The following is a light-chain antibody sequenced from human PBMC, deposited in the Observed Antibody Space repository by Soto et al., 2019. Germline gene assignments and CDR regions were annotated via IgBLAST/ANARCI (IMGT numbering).Light chain of an antibody. CDR3: QQRSNWPPKWT. CDR2: DAS. CDR1: QRIGSY. J-gene: IGKJ1*01. Sequence: EIVLTQSPGTLSLSPGERATLSCRASQRIGSYLAWYQQKPGQTPRLLIYDASNRATGIPARFSGSGYGTDFTLTISSLEPEDFAVYYCQQRSNWPPKWTFGQGTKVEIK. V-gene: IGKV3-11*01.